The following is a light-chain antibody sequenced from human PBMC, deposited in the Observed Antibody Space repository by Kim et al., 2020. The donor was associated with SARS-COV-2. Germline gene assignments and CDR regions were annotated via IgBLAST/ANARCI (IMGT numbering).Light chain of an antibody. CDR2: RDN. Sequence: VSPEQTASITCAGDKLGDKYASWYQQKPGQSPVVVIFRDNRRPAGIPERFSGSNSGNTATLTISGTQAMDEADYYCQAWDSSIYVFGTGTKVTVL. V-gene: IGLV3-1*01. CDR3: QAWDSSIYV. J-gene: IGLJ1*01. CDR1: KLGDKY.